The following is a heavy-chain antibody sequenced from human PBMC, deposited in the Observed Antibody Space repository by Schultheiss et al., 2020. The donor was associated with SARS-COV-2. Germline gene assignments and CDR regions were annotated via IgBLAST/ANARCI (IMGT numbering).Heavy chain of an antibody. J-gene: IGHJ3*02. Sequence: GGSLRLSCAASGFTFSSYAMHWVRQAPGKGLEWVAVISYDGSNKYYADSVKGRFTISRDNSKNTLYLQMNSLRAEDTAVYYCASLRVPDYGDYVSPLDPFDIWGQGTMVTVSS. D-gene: IGHD4-17*01. V-gene: IGHV3-30-3*01. CDR2: ISYDGSNK. CDR1: GFTFSSYA. CDR3: ASLRVPDYGDYVSPLDPFDI.